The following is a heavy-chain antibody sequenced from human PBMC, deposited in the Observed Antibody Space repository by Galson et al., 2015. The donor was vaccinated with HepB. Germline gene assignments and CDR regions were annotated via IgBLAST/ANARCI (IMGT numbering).Heavy chain of an antibody. CDR2: ISYDGSNK. CDR1: GFTFSSYG. V-gene: IGHV3-30*03. D-gene: IGHD3-10*01. Sequence: SLRLSCAASGFTFSSYGMHWVRQAPGKGLEWVAVISYDGSNKYYADSVKGRFTISRDNSKNTLYLQMNSLRAEDTAVYYCAILKEGPRYYGSGRPLGGGMDVWGQGTTVTVSS. J-gene: IGHJ6*02. CDR3: AILKEGPRYYGSGRPLGGGMDV.